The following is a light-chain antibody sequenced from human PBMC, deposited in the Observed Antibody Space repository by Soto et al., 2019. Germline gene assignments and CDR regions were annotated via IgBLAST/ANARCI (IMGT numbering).Light chain of an antibody. CDR2: AAS. J-gene: IGKJ3*01. CDR1: QGISSS. Sequence: DIQLTQSPSFLSASVGDRVSITCRASQGISSSLAWYQQKAGKAPQLLIYAASTLQSGVPSRFTGSVSGTEFTLTISRLQPEDFAAYYCQQVNNYPFTFGPGTKVDIK. V-gene: IGKV1-9*01. CDR3: QQVNNYPFT.